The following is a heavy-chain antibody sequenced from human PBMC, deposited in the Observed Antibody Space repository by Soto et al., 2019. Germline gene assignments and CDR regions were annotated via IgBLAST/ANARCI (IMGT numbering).Heavy chain of an antibody. CDR3: ARDLIAVRPGWVDP. Sequence: SVKVARRVSGYPVTAYGISLVRQAPGQGLEWMGWISAYNGDKNYAQSVQGRVTMTTDTSTSTAYMERRSLRSDDTAVYYCARDLIAVRPGWVDPWGQGTLVTVPS. V-gene: IGHV1-18*01. CDR2: ISAYNGDK. D-gene: IGHD6-6*01. J-gene: IGHJ5*02. CDR1: GYPVTAYG.